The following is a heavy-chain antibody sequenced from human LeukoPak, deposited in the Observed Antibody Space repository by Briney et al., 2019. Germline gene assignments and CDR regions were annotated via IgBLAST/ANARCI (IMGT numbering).Heavy chain of an antibody. CDR3: ASYCSSTSCLRRAFDI. J-gene: IGHJ3*02. D-gene: IGHD2-2*01. CDR1: GGSISISYY. CDR2: IHYSGST. V-gene: IGHV4-39*01. Sequence: SETLSLTCTVSGGSISISYYWGWIRQPPGKGLEWIGSIHYSGSTYYNPSLKSRVTISVDTSKNQFSLKLSSVTAADTAVYYCASYCSSTSCLRRAFDIWGQGTMVTVSS.